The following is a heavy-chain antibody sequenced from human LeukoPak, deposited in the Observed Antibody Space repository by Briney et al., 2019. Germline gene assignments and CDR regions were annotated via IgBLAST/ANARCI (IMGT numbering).Heavy chain of an antibody. Sequence: SVKVSCKASGGTFSSYAISWVRQAPGQGLEWMGRIIPILGIANYAQKFQGRVTITADKSTSTAYMELSSLRSEDTAVYYCARGRSWGLEMATIPHYYYGMDVWGQGTTVTVSS. CDR3: ARGRSWGLEMATIPHYYYGMDV. J-gene: IGHJ6*02. V-gene: IGHV1-69*04. CDR2: IIPILGIA. CDR1: GGTFSSYA. D-gene: IGHD5-24*01.